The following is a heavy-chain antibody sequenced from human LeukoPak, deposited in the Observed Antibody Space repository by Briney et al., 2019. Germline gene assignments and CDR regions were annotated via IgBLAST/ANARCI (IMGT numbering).Heavy chain of an antibody. Sequence: SETLSLTCTVSGYSISSGYYWGWIRQPPGKGLEWIGSIYHSGSTYYNPSLKSRVTISVDTSKNQFSLKLSSVTAADTAVYYCAKEGYSYGSPKGYYYYYMDVWGKGTTVTVSS. CDR1: GYSISSGYY. V-gene: IGHV4-38-2*02. D-gene: IGHD5-18*01. J-gene: IGHJ6*03. CDR3: AKEGYSYGSPKGYYYYYMDV. CDR2: IYHSGST.